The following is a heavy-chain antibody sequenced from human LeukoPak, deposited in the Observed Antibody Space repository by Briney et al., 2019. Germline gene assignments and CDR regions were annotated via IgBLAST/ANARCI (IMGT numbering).Heavy chain of an antibody. CDR1: GGSISSGGYY. J-gene: IGHJ4*02. D-gene: IGHD3-22*01. CDR2: IYYSGST. V-gene: IGHV4-31*03. CDR3: ALGGTDYYDSSGLLGY. Sequence: SSETLSLTSTVSGGSISSGGYYWGWIRQHPGKGLEWIGYIYYSGSTYYNPSLKSRVTISVDTSKNQFSLKLSSVTATDTAVYYCALGGTDYYDSSGLLGYWGQGTLVTVSS.